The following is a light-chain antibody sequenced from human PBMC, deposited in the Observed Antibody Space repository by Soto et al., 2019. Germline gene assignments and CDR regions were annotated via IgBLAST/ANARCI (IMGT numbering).Light chain of an antibody. CDR3: QHRSN. CDR1: QSVSTN. V-gene: IGKV3-11*01. J-gene: IGKJ3*01. CDR2: EAS. Sequence: EIVMTQSPVTLSVSPGERATLSCRASQSVSTNLAWYQQKPGQAPRLLIYEASNRATGIPARFSGSGSGTDFTLTISSLEPEDFALYYCQHRSNFGPGTKVDIK.